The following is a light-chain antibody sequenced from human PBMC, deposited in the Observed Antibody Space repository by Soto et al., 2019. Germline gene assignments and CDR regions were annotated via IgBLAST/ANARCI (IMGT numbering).Light chain of an antibody. CDR3: QQRSNWPPIT. V-gene: IGKV3-11*01. CDR1: QSVSSY. J-gene: IGKJ5*01. CDR2: DAS. Sequence: EIVLTQSPATLSLSPGERATLSCRASQSVSSYLAWYQQKPGQAPMLLIYDASNRSTGIPARFSGSGSGTDFTLPISSLEPEDFAVYYCQQRSNWPPITFGQGTRLEIK.